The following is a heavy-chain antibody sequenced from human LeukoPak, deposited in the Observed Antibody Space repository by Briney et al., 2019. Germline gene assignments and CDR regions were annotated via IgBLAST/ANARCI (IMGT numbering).Heavy chain of an antibody. V-gene: IGHV4-34*01. CDR1: GGSFSGYY. Sequence: SETLSPTCAVYGGSFSGYYWSWIRQPPGKGLEWIGEINHSGSTNYNPSLKSRVTISVDTSKNQFSLKLSSVTAADTAVYYCARGGYYYDSSGYRHWGQGTLVTVSS. D-gene: IGHD3-22*01. J-gene: IGHJ4*02. CDR2: INHSGST. CDR3: ARGGYYYDSSGYRH.